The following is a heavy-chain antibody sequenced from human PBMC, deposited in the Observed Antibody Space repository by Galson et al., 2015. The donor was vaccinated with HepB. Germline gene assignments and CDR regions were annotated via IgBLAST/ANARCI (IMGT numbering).Heavy chain of an antibody. D-gene: IGHD4-23*01. CDR1: GFTLPPYA. CDR3: ARVGTCLGGNFFDP. CDR2: ITGSGTTS. Sequence: SLRLSCAGSGFTLPPYAVAWVRQAPGRGLEWVSAITGSGTTSWYSDAVKGRFTISKDNSKDMLFLQMNSLRAEDTAVYYCARVGTCLGGNFFDPWGQGALVTVSS. V-gene: IGHV3-23*01. J-gene: IGHJ5*02.